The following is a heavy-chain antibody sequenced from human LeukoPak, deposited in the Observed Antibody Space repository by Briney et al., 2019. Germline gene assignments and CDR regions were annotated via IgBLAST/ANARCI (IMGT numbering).Heavy chain of an antibody. CDR1: GGTFSSYA. D-gene: IGHD3-22*01. V-gene: IGHV1-69*13. CDR2: IIPIFGTA. Sequence: GASVKVSCKASGGTFSSYAISWVRQAPGQGLEWMGGIIPIFGTANYAQKFQGRVTITADESTSTAYMELSSLRSEDTAVYYCARGGWNYDSSGYYYNWFDPWGQGTLVTVSS. J-gene: IGHJ5*02. CDR3: ARGGWNYDSSGYYYNWFDP.